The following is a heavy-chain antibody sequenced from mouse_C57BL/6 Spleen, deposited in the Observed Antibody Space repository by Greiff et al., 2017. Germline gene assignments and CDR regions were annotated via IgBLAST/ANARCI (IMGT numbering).Heavy chain of an antibody. J-gene: IGHJ4*01. V-gene: IGHV1-72*01. CDR1: GYTFTSYW. D-gene: IGHD2-2*01. CDR3: ARYGVTTGGAMDY. CDR2: IDPNSGGT. Sequence: QVQLKQPGAELVKPGASVKLSCKASGYTFTSYWMHWVKQRPGRGLEWIGRIDPNSGGTKYNEKFKSKATLTVDKPSSTAYMQLSSLTSEDSAVYYCARYGVTTGGAMDYWGQGTSVTVSS.